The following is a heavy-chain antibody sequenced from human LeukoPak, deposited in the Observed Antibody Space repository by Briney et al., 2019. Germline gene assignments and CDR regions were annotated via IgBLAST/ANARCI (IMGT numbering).Heavy chain of an antibody. CDR3: AKDRSATYSNWFDP. Sequence: GESLKISCAASGFTFNTFAMSWVRQAPGKGLEWVSSISDSGGITYYADSVKGRFTISRDNSKDTLYLQMNSLRAEDTAVYYCAKDRSATYSNWFDPWGQGTLVTVSS. V-gene: IGHV3-23*01. J-gene: IGHJ5*02. CDR2: ISDSGGIT. D-gene: IGHD1-26*01. CDR1: GFTFNTFA.